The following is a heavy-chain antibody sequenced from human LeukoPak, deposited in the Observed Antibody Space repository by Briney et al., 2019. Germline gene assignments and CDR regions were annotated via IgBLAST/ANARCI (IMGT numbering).Heavy chain of an antibody. Sequence: GGALRLSWAASGFTFSSSGMHWVRQGPGKGLEWVAVISYDGSNKYYADSVKGRFTISRDNSKNTLYLHMNSLRAGDTAVYYCAKDSYDRSGYYYYYFAYWGQGTQVTVSS. J-gene: IGHJ4*02. V-gene: IGHV3-30*18. CDR2: ISYDGSNK. D-gene: IGHD3-22*01. CDR1: GFTFSSSG. CDR3: AKDSYDRSGYYYYYFAY.